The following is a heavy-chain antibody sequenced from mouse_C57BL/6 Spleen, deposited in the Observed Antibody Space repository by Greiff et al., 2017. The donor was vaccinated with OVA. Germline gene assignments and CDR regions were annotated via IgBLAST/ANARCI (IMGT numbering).Heavy chain of an antibody. J-gene: IGHJ3*01. Sequence: VKLQQPGAELVRPGTSVKLSCKASGYTFTSYWMHWVKQRPGQGLEWIGVIDPSDSYTTYNQKFKGKATLTVDTASSTAYMQLSSLTSEDSAVYYCARRTTVDWFAYWGQGTLVTVSA. D-gene: IGHD1-1*01. CDR3: ARRTTVDWFAY. CDR2: IDPSDSYT. V-gene: IGHV1-59*01. CDR1: GYTFTSYW.